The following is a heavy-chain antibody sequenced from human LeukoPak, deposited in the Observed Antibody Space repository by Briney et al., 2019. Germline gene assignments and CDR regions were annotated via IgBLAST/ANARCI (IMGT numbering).Heavy chain of an antibody. CDR1: GFTFSSYS. CDR3: AREPYYDSSGYYLTTLGFIDY. D-gene: IGHD3-22*01. Sequence: GGSLRLSCAASGFTFSSYSMNWVRQAPGKGLEWVSSISSSSSYIYYADSVKGRFTISRDNSKNTLYLQMNSLRAEDTAVYYCAREPYYDSSGYYLTTLGFIDYWGQGTLVTVSS. CDR2: ISSSSSYI. J-gene: IGHJ4*02. V-gene: IGHV3-21*01.